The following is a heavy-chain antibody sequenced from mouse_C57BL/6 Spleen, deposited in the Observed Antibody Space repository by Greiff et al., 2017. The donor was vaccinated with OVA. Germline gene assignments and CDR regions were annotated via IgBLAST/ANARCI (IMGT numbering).Heavy chain of an antibody. CDR1: GFTFSDAW. CDR3: TRPDYYGSSYYFDY. CDR2: IRNKANNHAT. D-gene: IGHD1-1*01. Sequence: EVKVVESGGGLVQPGGSMKLSCAASGFTFSDAWMDWVRQSPEKGLEWVAEIRNKANNHATYYAESVKGRFTISRDDSKSSVYLQMNSLRAEDTGIYYCTRPDYYGSSYYFDYWGQGTTLTVSS. J-gene: IGHJ2*01. V-gene: IGHV6-6*01.